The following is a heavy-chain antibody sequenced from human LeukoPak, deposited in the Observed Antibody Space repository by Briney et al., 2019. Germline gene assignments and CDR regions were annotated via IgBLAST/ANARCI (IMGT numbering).Heavy chain of an antibody. CDR3: ARGVMAARLYYFDY. CDR1: GFSFGSHP. V-gene: IGHV3-23*01. J-gene: IGHJ4*02. Sequence: GGSLRLSCAASGFSFGSHPMNWVRQAPGKGLEWVSGITGSGDYTYCIDSVQGRFTISRDNSKNMLFLQMNSVRAEDTAVYYCARGVMAARLYYFDYWGRGILVTVSS. D-gene: IGHD2-21*01. CDR2: ITGSGDYT.